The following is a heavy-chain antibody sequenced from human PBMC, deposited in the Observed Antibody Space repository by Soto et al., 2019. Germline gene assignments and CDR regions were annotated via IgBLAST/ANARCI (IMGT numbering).Heavy chain of an antibody. D-gene: IGHD1-20*01. Sequence: GGSLRLSCAAPGFTFNIYAMTWVRQAPGRGLEWVSTTGATGRTTYYSDAVKGRFTVSRDNSKNTLDLQMSNLRAEDTAVYYCATVHNTSRSFDYWGQGTLVTSPQ. CDR2: TGATGRTT. V-gene: IGHV3-23*01. CDR3: ATVHNTSRSFDY. CDR1: GFTFNIYA. J-gene: IGHJ4*02.